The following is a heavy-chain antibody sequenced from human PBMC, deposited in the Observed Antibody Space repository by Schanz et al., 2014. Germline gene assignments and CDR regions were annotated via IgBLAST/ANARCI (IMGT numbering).Heavy chain of an antibody. J-gene: IGHJ6*03. CDR3: ARENSSGYYPAVTYYIDV. CDR2: IWFDGTNK. Sequence: QVQLVESGGGVVQPGRSLRLSCSASGFTLSSYGMHWVRQAPGKGLEWLAVIWFDGTNKYNADSVKGRFTISRDNSKNTLYLQMSSLRAEDTAIYHCARENSSGYYPAVTYYIDVWGKGTTVTVSS. CDR1: GFTLSSYG. V-gene: IGHV3-33*01. D-gene: IGHD3-22*01.